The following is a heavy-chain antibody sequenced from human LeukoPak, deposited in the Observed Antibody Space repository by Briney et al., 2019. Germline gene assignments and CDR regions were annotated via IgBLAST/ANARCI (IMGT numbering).Heavy chain of an antibody. CDR1: GFTFSSHA. CDR2: LSGSGYNT. Sequence: GGSLRLSCAPSGFTFSSHALSWVRQAPGKGLEWLSSLSGSGYNTYYADSVKGRFTIPRDNSKNTVYLQMNSLRAEDTAVYYCAKDPYGTRYFDYWGQGTLVTVSS. V-gene: IGHV3-23*01. D-gene: IGHD2-2*01. J-gene: IGHJ4*02. CDR3: AKDPYGTRYFDY.